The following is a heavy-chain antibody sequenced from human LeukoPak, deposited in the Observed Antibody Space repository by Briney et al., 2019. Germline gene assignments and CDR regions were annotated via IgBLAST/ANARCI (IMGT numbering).Heavy chain of an antibody. V-gene: IGHV3-7*01. CDR2: IKKDGNEK. CDR3: ARQETSTYNGAFDS. D-gene: IGHD1-1*01. J-gene: IGHJ3*02. CDR1: GLSLSNYW. Sequence: PGGSLRLSCVGSGLSLSNYWMSWVRQAPGKGLEFVANIKKDGNEKYYVDSVRGRFTISRDNTKNSLYLQMNSLRADDTAVYHCARQETSTYNGAFDSWGQGTMVTVSS.